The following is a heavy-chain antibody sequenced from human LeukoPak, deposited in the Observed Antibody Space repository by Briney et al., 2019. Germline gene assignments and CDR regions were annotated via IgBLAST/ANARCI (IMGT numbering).Heavy chain of an antibody. J-gene: IGHJ4*02. Sequence: GGSLRLSCAVSGFTLSSYHMNWVRQAPGQGLKWVSVIYSGGSTYYADSVKGRFTISRDNSKNTLYLQMNSLRAEDTAVYYCARARDYWGQGTLVTVSS. CDR2: IYSGGST. CDR1: GFTLSSYH. V-gene: IGHV3-66*01. CDR3: ARARDY.